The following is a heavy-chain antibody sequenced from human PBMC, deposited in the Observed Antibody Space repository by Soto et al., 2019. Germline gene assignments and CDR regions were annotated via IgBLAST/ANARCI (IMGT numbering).Heavy chain of an antibody. CDR2: ITSDGSST. V-gene: IGHV3-74*01. Sequence: PGGSLRLSCAASGFTFRSYWMQWVRQAPGKGLVWVSWITSDGSSTSYADSVKGRFTISRDNAKNTLYLQMNSLRAEDTAVYYCASGGSSLNFDSWGQGTLVTVPS. J-gene: IGHJ4*02. CDR3: ASGGSSLNFDS. D-gene: IGHD6-6*01. CDR1: GFTFRSYW.